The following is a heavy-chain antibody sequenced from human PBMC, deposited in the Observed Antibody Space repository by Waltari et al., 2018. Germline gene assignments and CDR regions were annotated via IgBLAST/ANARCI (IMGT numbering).Heavy chain of an antibody. CDR3: ARATWGIAVAGTAYYFDY. CDR1: GGSISSYS. J-gene: IGHJ4*02. Sequence: QVQLQESGPGLVKPSETLSLTCTVSGGSISSYSWSWNRQPPGKGLEWIGYIYYSGSTNYNPSLKSRGTRSVDTSKNQFSLKLSSVTAADTAVYYCARATWGIAVAGTAYYFDYWGQGTLVTVSS. CDR2: IYYSGST. D-gene: IGHD6-19*01. V-gene: IGHV4-59*01.